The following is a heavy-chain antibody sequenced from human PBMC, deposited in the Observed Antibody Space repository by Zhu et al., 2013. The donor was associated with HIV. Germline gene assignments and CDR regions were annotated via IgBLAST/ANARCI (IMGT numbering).Heavy chain of an antibody. Sequence: QVQLQESGPGLVKPSGTLSLTCAVSGGSISSSNWWSWVRQPPGKGLEWIGEIYHSGSTNYNPSLKSRVTISVDKSKNQFSLKLSSVTAADTAVYYCARPSPRRGYSYGRGDFQHWGQGTLVTISS. CDR3: ARPSPRRGYSYGRGDFQH. D-gene: IGHD5-18*01. CDR2: IYHSGST. CDR1: GGSISSSNW. V-gene: IGHV4-4*02. J-gene: IGHJ1*01.